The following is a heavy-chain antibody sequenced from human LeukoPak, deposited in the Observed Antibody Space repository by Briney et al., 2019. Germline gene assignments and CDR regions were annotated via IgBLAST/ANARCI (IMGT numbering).Heavy chain of an antibody. J-gene: IGHJ4*02. D-gene: IGHD6-19*01. CDR3: TREYSSGWPFDY. V-gene: IGHV3-73*01. CDR2: IRSKADSYAT. CDR1: GFTFSDSA. Sequence: GGSLRLSCAASGFTFSDSAMHWVRQTSGKGLEWVGRIRSKADSYATTYAASVRGRFAISRDDSKNTAYLQMICLKTEDTGVYYCTREYSSGWPFDYWGQGTLVTVSS.